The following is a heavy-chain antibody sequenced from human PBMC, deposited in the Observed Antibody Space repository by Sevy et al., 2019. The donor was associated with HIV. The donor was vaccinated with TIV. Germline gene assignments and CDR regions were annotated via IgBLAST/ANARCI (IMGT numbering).Heavy chain of an antibody. CDR3: ARDKGGLTTVTRGRDYYGMDV. J-gene: IGHJ6*02. CDR1: GFTFSSYA. D-gene: IGHD4-4*01. CDR2: ISYDGSNK. V-gene: IGHV3-30*04. Sequence: GGSLRLSCAASGFTFSSYAMHWVRQAPGKGLEWVAVISYDGSNKYYADSVKGRFTISRDNSKNTLYLQMNSLRAEDTAVYDCARDKGGLTTVTRGRDYYGMDVWGQGTTVTVSS.